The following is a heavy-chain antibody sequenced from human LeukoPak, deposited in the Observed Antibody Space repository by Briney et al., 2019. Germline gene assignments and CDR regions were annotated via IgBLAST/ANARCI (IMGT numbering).Heavy chain of an antibody. CDR1: GFTFSRYA. CDR2: INEDGSEK. D-gene: IGHD2-21*01. J-gene: IGHJ4*02. V-gene: IGHV3-7*05. CDR3: ARMTGGLWDY. Sequence: PGGSLRLSCSASGFTFSRYAMHWVRQAPGKGLAWVANINEDGSEKYYVDSVKGRFTISRDNAKNSLYLQMNSLRAEDTAVYFCARMTGGLWDYWGQGTLVTVSS.